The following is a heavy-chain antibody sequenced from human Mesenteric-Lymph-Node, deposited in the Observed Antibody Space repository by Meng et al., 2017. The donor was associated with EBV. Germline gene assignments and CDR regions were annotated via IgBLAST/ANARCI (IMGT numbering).Heavy chain of an antibody. J-gene: IGHJ4*02. CDR1: GFTFNIYD. V-gene: IGHV3-23*01. CDR2: ISGSGSTT. D-gene: IGHD4-11*01. CDR3: SNLPYSY. Sequence: VHVLESGGGFVQPGGSLRLSCAASGFTFNIYDMNWVRQAPGRGLEWISGISGSGSTTYYADSVKGRFTISRDNSGNSVSLQMSSLRVEDTAVYYCSNLPYSYWGQGTLVTVSS.